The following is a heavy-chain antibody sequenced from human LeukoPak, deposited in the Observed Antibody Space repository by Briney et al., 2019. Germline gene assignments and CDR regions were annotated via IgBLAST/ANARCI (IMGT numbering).Heavy chain of an antibody. V-gene: IGHV3-74*01. Sequence: LTGGSLRLSCAVSGFTFSSYWMHWVRQAPGKGLVWVSRINSDGSSTSYADSVKGRFTSPRDNAKNTLYLQMNSLRAEGTAVYYCARADLPYCYESSGYYELGIDYWGQGTLVTVSS. J-gene: IGHJ4*02. CDR3: ARADLPYCYESSGYYELGIDY. CDR1: GFTFSSYW. D-gene: IGHD3-22*01. CDR2: INSDGSST.